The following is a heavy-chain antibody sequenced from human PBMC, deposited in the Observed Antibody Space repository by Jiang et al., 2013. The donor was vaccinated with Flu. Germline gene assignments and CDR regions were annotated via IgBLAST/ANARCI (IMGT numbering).Heavy chain of an antibody. CDR2: LLQWEH. J-gene: IGHJ4*02. V-gene: IGHV4-59*08. Sequence: TCTVSGGSISSYYWSWIRQPQEGTGVDWVYLLQWEHQLXPSLQSRVTISVDTSKNQFSLKLSSVTAADTAVYYCARHQGLLYVQQADYWGQGTLVTVSS. CDR1: GGSISSYY. D-gene: IGHD3-3*01. CDR3: ARHQGLLYVQQADY.